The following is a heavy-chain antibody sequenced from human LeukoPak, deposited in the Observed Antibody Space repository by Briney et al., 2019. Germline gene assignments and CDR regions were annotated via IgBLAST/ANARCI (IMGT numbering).Heavy chain of an antibody. CDR2: ISSSSSYI. Sequence: PGGSLRLSCAASGFTFSSYSMNWVRQAPGKGLEWVSSISSSSSYIYYADSVKGRFTISRDNDKNSLYLQMNSLRAEDTAVYYCARGPRVAATPGGDYXXXXTLVTVSS. CDR3: ARGPRVAATPGGDY. D-gene: IGHD2-15*01. V-gene: IGHV3-21*01. J-gene: IGHJ4*01. CDR1: GFTFSSYS.